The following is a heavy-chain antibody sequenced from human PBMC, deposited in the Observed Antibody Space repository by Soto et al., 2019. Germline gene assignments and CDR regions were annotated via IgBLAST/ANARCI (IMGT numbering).Heavy chain of an antibody. Sequence: PGGSLRLSCAASGFTFSSYAMHWVRQAPGKGLVWVAVISYDGSNKYYADSVKGRFTISRDNSKNTLYLQMNSLRAEDTAVYYCARGGPCSGGSCYTAYYFDYWGQGTLVTVSS. CDR2: ISYDGSNK. V-gene: IGHV3-30-3*01. D-gene: IGHD2-15*01. CDR3: ARGGPCSGGSCYTAYYFDY. J-gene: IGHJ4*02. CDR1: GFTFSSYA.